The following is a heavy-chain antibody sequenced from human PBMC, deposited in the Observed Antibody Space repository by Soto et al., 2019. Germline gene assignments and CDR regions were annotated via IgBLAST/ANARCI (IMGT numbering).Heavy chain of an antibody. CDR3: ARDKITGLFDY. CDR2: INHSGST. Sequence: PSETLSLTCAVYGGSFSGYYWTWIRQPPGTGLEWIGEINHSGSTSYNPSLKSRVTISVDTPKNQFSLKLTSVTAADTAVYYCARDKITGLFDYWGQGTLVTVSS. D-gene: IGHD2-8*02. J-gene: IGHJ4*02. V-gene: IGHV4-34*01. CDR1: GGSFSGYY.